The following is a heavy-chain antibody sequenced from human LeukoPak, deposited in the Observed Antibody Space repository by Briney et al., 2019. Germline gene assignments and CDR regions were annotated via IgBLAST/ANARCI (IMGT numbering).Heavy chain of an antibody. CDR3: ARDVPTGQLVRDD. CDR2: IKEDGSEK. Sequence: GGSLRLSCAASGFTFSSYWMSWVRQVPGRGLEWVANIKEDGSEKYYVDSVKGRFTISRDNAKNSLYLQMNSLRVEDTAVYYCARDVPTGQLVRDDWGQGTLVTVSS. V-gene: IGHV3-7*05. J-gene: IGHJ4*02. D-gene: IGHD6-6*01. CDR1: GFTFSSYW.